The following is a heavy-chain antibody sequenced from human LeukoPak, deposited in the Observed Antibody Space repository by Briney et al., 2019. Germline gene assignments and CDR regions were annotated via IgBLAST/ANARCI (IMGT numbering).Heavy chain of an antibody. CDR3: ATGHNSSGYSYYYYYMDV. CDR2: ISAYNGNT. Sequence: AASVKVSCKASGYTFTSYGISWVRQAPGQGLEWMGWISAYNGNTNYAQKLQGRVTMTTDTSTSTAYMELRSLRSEDTAVYYCATGHNSSGYSYYYYYMDVWGKGTTVTVSS. CDR1: GYTFTSYG. J-gene: IGHJ6*03. V-gene: IGHV1-18*01. D-gene: IGHD3-22*01.